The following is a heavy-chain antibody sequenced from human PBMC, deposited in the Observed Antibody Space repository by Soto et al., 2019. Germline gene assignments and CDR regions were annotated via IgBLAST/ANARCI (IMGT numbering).Heavy chain of an antibody. CDR1: EFTFSSDN. Sequence: EVQLVESGGGLVQPGGSLRLSCAASEFTFSSDNMNWVRQAPGKGLEWVSFISSSSNTIYYADSVKGRFTISRDNAKNSLYLQMNSLRDEDTAVYYCARAVVRGVTGGVDVWGQGTTVTVSS. J-gene: IGHJ6*02. CDR2: ISSSSNTI. D-gene: IGHD3-10*01. CDR3: ARAVVRGVTGGVDV. V-gene: IGHV3-48*02.